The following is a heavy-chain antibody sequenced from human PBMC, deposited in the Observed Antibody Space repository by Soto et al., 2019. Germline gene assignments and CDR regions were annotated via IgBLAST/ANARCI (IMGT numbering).Heavy chain of an antibody. CDR1: VGSISSGGYS. V-gene: IGHV4-30-2*01. J-gene: IGHJ5*02. CDR3: ARGYYDSSGYYP. CDR2: IYHSGST. Sequence: SETLSLTCAVSVGSISSGGYSWSWIRQPPGKGLEWIGYIYHSGSTYYNPSLKSRVTISVDRSKNQFSLKLSSVTAADTAVYYCARGYYDSSGYYPWGQGTLVTVSS. D-gene: IGHD3-22*01.